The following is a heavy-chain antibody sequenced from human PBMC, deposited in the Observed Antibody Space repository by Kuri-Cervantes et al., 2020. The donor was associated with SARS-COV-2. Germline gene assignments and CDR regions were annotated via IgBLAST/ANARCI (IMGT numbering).Heavy chain of an antibody. D-gene: IGHD4-11*01. CDR2: ISYDGSNK. J-gene: IGHJ5*02. V-gene: IGHV3-30*04. Sequence: GESLKISCAASGFTFSSYAMHWVRQAPGKGLEWVAVISYDGSNKYYADSVKGRFTISRDNSKNTLYLQMNSLRAEDTAVYYCAREGHDYSNYGRWFDPWGQGTLVTVSS. CDR3: AREGHDYSNYGRWFDP. CDR1: GFTFSSYA.